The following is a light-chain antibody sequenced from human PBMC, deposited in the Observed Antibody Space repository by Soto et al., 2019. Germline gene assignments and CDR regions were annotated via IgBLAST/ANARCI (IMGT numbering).Light chain of an antibody. J-gene: IGLJ1*01. Sequence: QSAPTQPPSASGTPGEMVTIPCSGSSSNIGINTVNWYQQLPGTAPKLLIHTNNQRPSGVPDRFSGSKSGTSASLAICGLQSEDEADYYCAAWDDSLNGYVFGTGTKVTVL. CDR3: AAWDDSLNGYV. V-gene: IGLV1-44*01. CDR2: TNN. CDR1: SSNIGINT.